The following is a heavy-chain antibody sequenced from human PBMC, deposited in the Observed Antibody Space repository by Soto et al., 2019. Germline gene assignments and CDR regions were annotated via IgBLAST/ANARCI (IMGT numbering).Heavy chain of an antibody. CDR3: ARGLLPYHNSGDYYYRLDV. Sequence: TLSLTCAVSGGSSCDGSYSWSWILKPSGKGLEWIGYIYHSGSTYYNPSLKSRVTISVDRSKNQFSLKLSSVTAADTAVYYCARGLLPYHNSGDYYYRLDVWGLGTTVT. CDR1: GGSSCDGSYS. CDR2: IYHSGST. D-gene: IGHD3-22*01. J-gene: IGHJ6*02. V-gene: IGHV4-30-2*01.